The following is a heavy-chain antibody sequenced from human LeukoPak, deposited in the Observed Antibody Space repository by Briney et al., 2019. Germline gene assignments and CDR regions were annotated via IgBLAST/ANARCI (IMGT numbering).Heavy chain of an antibody. CDR2: INPNSGGT. V-gene: IGHV1-2*02. CDR1: GYTFTGYY. J-gene: IGHJ5*02. CDR3: ARPRLDIVAFDP. Sequence: ASVKVSCKASGYTFTGYYMHSVRQAPGQGLEWMGWINPNSGGTNYAQKFQGRVTMTRDTSISTAYMELSRLRSDDTAVYYCARPRLDIVAFDPWGQGTLVTVSS. D-gene: IGHD2-15*01.